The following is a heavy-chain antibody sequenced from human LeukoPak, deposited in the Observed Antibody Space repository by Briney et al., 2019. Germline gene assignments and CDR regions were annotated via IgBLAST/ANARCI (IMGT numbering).Heavy chain of an antibody. CDR2: IYNTGST. CDR3: ARGRFAIGPGGTGLGI. Sequence: SETLSLTCTVSGGSISSSYWSWIRQPPGKGLEWIGYIYNTGSTNYNPSLKSRVTVSLDTSKNQFSLKLNSVTTADTAVYYCARGRFAIGPGGTGLGIWGQGTMVTVSS. CDR1: GGSISSSY. V-gene: IGHV4-59*12. D-gene: IGHD6-13*01. J-gene: IGHJ3*02.